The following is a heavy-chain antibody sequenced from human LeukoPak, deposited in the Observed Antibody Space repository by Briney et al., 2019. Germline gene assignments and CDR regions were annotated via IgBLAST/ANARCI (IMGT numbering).Heavy chain of an antibody. J-gene: IGHJ4*02. V-gene: IGHV4-4*07. Sequence: SETLSLTCTVSGGSISTYYWSWIRQPAGKGLEWIGRVHTSGRTDSNPSLKSRVTMSVDTSKNQFSLKLSSVTAADTAVYYCASSQLWSYGLQFDYWGQGSLVTVSS. D-gene: IGHD5-18*01. CDR1: GGSISTYY. CDR2: VHTSGRT. CDR3: ASSQLWSYGLQFDY.